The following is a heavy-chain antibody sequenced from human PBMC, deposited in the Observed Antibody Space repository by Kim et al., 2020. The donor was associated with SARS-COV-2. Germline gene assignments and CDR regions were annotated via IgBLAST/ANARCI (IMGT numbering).Heavy chain of an antibody. D-gene: IGHD3-22*01. J-gene: IGHJ4*02. CDR2: IYYSGST. CDR3: ARAHYYDSSAKFDY. Sequence: SETLSLTCTVSGGSISSSSYYWGWIRQPPGKGLEWIGSIYYSGSTYYNPSLKSRVTISVDTSKNQFSLKLSSVTAADTAVYYCARAHYYDSSAKFDYWGQGTLVTVSS. CDR1: GGSISSSSYY. V-gene: IGHV4-39*07.